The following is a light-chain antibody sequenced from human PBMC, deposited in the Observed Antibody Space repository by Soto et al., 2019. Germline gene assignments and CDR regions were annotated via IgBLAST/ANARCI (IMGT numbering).Light chain of an antibody. CDR3: HQYDSSPVT. CDR2: GAS. CDR1: QSVSSSY. Sequence: EIVLTQSPGTLSLSPGERATLSCRASQSVSSSYLAWYQQKPGQAPRLLIYGASSRATGIPDRFSGSGSGTDFILTISRLEPEDFAVYYCHQYDSSPVTFGQGTKVEIK. V-gene: IGKV3-20*01. J-gene: IGKJ1*01.